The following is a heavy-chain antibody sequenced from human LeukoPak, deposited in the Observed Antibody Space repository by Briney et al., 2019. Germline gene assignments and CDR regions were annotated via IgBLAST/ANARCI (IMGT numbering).Heavy chain of an antibody. Sequence: KPSETLSLTCTVSGGSISSGRYYWSWIRQPPGKGLEWIEYIYYSGTTYHNPSLKSRLTISVDTSKNQFSLKLSSVTAADTAVYYCARRGTYDIDAFDIWGQGTMVTVSS. V-gene: IGHV4-30-4*01. D-gene: IGHD3-9*01. CDR3: ARRGTYDIDAFDI. CDR1: GGSISSGRYY. J-gene: IGHJ3*02. CDR2: IYYSGTT.